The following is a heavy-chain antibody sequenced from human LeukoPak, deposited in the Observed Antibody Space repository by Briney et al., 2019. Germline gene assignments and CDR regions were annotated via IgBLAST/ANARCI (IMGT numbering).Heavy chain of an antibody. V-gene: IGHV4-30-2*01. CDR2: IYHSGST. CDR1: GGSISSGGYS. Sequence: PSQTLSLTCAVSGGSISSGGYSWSWIRQPPGKGLEWIGYIYHSGSTYYNPSLKSRVTISVDRSKNQFSLKLSSVTAADTAVYYCARGAYLGGDFDYWGQGTLVTVSS. CDR3: ARGAYLGGDFDY. D-gene: IGHD2/OR15-2a*01. J-gene: IGHJ4*02.